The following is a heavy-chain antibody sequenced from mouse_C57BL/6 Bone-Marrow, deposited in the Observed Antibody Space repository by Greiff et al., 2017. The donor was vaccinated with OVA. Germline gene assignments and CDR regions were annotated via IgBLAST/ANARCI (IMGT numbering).Heavy chain of an antibody. Sequence: QVQLQQPGAELVKPGASVKLSCTASGYTFTSYWMHWVQQRPGQGLEWIGMIHPNSGSTNYNEKFKSKATLTVDKSSSTAYMQLGSRTSEDSAVYYGEREEGYWGQGTTLTVSS. CDR1: GYTFTSYW. CDR2: IHPNSGST. V-gene: IGHV1-64*01. J-gene: IGHJ2*01. CDR3: EREEGY.